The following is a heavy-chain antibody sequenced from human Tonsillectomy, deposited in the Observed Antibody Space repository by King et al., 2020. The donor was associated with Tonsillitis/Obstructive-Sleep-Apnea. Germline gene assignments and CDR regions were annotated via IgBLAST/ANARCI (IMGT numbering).Heavy chain of an antibody. J-gene: IGHJ3*02. D-gene: IGHD2-8*01. CDR2: IYSSGGT. CDR1: GGSINSYY. V-gene: IGHV4-59*01. CDR3: AREGAVMNAFDI. Sequence: VQLQESGPGLVKPSETLSLTCTVSGGSINSYYWSWIRQPPGKGLEWIGYIYSSGGTNYNPSLKSRVTISVDTSKNQFSLKLSSVTAAGTAVYYCAREGAVMNAFDIWGQGTMVTVSS.